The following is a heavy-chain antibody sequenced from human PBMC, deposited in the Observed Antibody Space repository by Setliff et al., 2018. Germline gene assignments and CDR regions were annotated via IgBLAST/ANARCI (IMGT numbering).Heavy chain of an antibody. V-gene: IGHV1-2*06. Sequence: ASVKVSCKASGYIFTDYYMHWVRQAPGQELGWMGRINPNSGGTNYAQKFQGRVTITADESTSTAYMELSSLRSEDTAVYYCARDRYTGYSSSNYYYYGMDVWGRGTTVTVSS. J-gene: IGHJ6*02. CDR1: GYIFTDYY. D-gene: IGHD6-13*01. CDR3: ARDRYTGYSSSNYYYYGMDV. CDR2: INPNSGGT.